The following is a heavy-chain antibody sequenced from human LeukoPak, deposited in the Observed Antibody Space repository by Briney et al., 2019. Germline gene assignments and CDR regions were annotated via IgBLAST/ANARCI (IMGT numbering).Heavy chain of an antibody. Sequence: GGSLRLSCAASGFSIKNYGFHWVRQAPGKGLEWVAVIWYDGSKMYYPDSVKGRFTASRDDSKNTLSLQMNSLRAEDTAVYYCARDQRRLSNSFDSWGQGTLVSVSS. CDR3: ARDQRRLSNSFDS. CDR2: IWYDGSKM. CDR1: GFSIKNYG. V-gene: IGHV3-33*01. J-gene: IGHJ4*02. D-gene: IGHD6-25*01.